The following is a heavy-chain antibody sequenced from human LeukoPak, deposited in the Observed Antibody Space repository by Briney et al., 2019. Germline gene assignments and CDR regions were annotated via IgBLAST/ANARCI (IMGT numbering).Heavy chain of an antibody. CDR1: GYSFTSYW. J-gene: IGHJ4*02. D-gene: IGHD2-15*01. Sequence: GESLKISCNGSGYSFTSYWIGWVRQMPGKGLEWMGIIYPGDSDTRYSPSFQGQVTISADKSISTAYLQWSSLKASDTAMYYCARRDGYCSGGSCYLFDYWGQGTLVTVSS. CDR3: ARRDGYCSGGSCYLFDY. V-gene: IGHV5-51*01. CDR2: IYPGDSDT.